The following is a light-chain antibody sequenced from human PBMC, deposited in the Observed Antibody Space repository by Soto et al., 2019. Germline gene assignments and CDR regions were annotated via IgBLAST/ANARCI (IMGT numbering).Light chain of an antibody. CDR1: SANIGAAYN. CDR3: QSYASSLSGYV. V-gene: IGLV1-40*01. Sequence: QSFLTHPTSLSGAPGERVTISCTGSSANIGAAYNVDWYQQLPGTAPKLLIYGNNNRPSGVPARFSGSKSGTSASLAIAGLQAEDEGDYYCQSYASSLSGYVFGTGTKVTVL. J-gene: IGLJ1*01. CDR2: GNN.